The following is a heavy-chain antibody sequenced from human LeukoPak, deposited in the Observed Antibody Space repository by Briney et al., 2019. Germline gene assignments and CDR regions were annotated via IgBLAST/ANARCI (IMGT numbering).Heavy chain of an antibody. CDR3: ARVNSSGWYVY. CDR1: GYSISGGFY. D-gene: IGHD6-19*01. V-gene: IGHV4-38-2*02. CDR2: IYYSGSA. J-gene: IGHJ4*02. Sequence: SEILSLTCTVSGYSISGGFYWGWIRPPPGKGLEWIGIIYYSGSAYYNPSLKSRVTISVDTSKNQFSLKLSSVTAADTAVYYCARVNSSGWYVYWGQGTLVTVSS.